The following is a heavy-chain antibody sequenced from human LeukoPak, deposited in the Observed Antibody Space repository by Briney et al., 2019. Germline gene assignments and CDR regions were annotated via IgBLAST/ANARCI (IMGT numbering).Heavy chain of an antibody. D-gene: IGHD2-15*01. J-gene: IGHJ5*02. CDR1: GGSFSGYY. CDR3: ARGRSEGCSGGSCYSDNWFDP. CDR2: INHSGST. V-gene: IGHV4-34*01. Sequence: SETLSLTCAVYGGSFSGYYWSWIRQPPGKGLEWIGEINHSGSTNYNPSLKSRVTISVDTSKNQFSLKLSSVTAADTAVYYCARGRSEGCSGGSCYSDNWFDPWGQGTLVTVSS.